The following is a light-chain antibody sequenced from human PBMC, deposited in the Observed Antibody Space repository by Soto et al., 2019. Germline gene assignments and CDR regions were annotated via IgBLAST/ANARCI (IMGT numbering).Light chain of an antibody. CDR1: QDITSY. V-gene: IGKV1-33*01. J-gene: IGKJ3*01. CDR3: QYCGYRPS. Sequence: DIQMTQSPSSLSASVGYRVTITCQASQDITSYLNWYQHKPGKAPKLLIYDASILEAGVPPRFSGSGSGTDFTFTISSLQPEDGATYYCQYCGYRPSFGPGTTVDFK. CDR2: DAS.